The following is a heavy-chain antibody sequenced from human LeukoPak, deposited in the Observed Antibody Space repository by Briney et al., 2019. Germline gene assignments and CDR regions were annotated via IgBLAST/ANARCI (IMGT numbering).Heavy chain of an antibody. CDR2: ISGSGGST. CDR1: GFTFSSYA. D-gene: IGHD3-10*01. J-gene: IGHJ4*01. V-gene: IGHV3-23*01. CDR3: AKVSGSAPGADY. Sequence: GGSLRLSCAASGFTFSSYAMSWVRQAPGKGLEWVSAISGSGGSTYYADSVKGRFTISRDDSKNTLYLQMNSLRAEDTAVYYCAKVSGSAPGADYWGHGTLVTVSS.